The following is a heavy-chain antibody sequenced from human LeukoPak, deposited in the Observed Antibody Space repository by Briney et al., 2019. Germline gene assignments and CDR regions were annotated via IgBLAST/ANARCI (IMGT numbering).Heavy chain of an antibody. CDR1: GFTFSSYW. CDR2: IKQDGSEK. J-gene: IGHJ4*02. V-gene: IGHV3-7*01. Sequence: GGSLRLSCAASGFTFSSYWMSWVRQAPGKGLEWVANIKQDGSEKYYVDSVKGRFTIFRDNAKNSLYLQMNSLRAEDTAVYYCAREGYYYDSSGYLDYWGQGTLVTVSS. CDR3: AREGYYYDSSGYLDY. D-gene: IGHD3-22*01.